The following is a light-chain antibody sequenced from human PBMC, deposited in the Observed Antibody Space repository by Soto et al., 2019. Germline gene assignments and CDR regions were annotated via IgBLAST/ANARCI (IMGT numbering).Light chain of an antibody. Sequence: IVMTQSPDTLSVPPGERASLSCSASQSVSSNLAWYQQKPGRAPRLLIYGASTRATGIPARFSGSVSETEFTLTISSLQSEDSAVYYCQQYNRWPPKTFGQGTKVDIK. V-gene: IGKV3-15*01. CDR1: QSVSSN. J-gene: IGKJ1*01. CDR2: GAS. CDR3: QQYNRWPPKT.